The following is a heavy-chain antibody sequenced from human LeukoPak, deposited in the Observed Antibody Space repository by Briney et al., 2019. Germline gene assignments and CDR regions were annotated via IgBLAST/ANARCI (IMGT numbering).Heavy chain of an antibody. D-gene: IGHD6-6*01. Sequence: GRSLRLSCAASGFTFSSYGMHWVRQAPGKGLEWVTVISYDGSNKYYVDSVKGRFTISRDNSKNTLYLQMNSLRAEDTAVYYCAKATRAAPDAFDIWGQGTMVTVSS. CDR1: GFTFSSYG. V-gene: IGHV3-30*18. CDR3: AKATRAAPDAFDI. J-gene: IGHJ3*02. CDR2: ISYDGSNK.